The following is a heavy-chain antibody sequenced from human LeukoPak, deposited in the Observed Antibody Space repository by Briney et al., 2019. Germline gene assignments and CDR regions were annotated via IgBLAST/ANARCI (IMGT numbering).Heavy chain of an antibody. CDR3: ARAGGRDGYNRQGYFDF. V-gene: IGHV1-18*01. CDR1: GYAFTNFG. J-gene: IGHJ4*02. CDR2: ISGCSNYT. D-gene: IGHD5-24*01. Sequence: GASGKGSCKASGYAFTNFGIGRVRHGPAQGLGWMGWISGCSNYTNYAQKFQGRVTVTTDTSTSTDYLELRSLRSDDTAVYYCARAGGRDGYNRQGYFDFWGQGTLVTVSS.